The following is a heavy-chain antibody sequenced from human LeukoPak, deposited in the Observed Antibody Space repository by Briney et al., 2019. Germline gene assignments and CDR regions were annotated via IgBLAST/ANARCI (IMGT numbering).Heavy chain of an antibody. CDR2: IKQDGSEK. CDR3: ARARVIHSFDY. CDR1: GFTLSSYW. D-gene: IGHD5-18*01. Sequence: TGGSLRLSCAASGFTLSSYWMSWVRQAPGKGLEWVANIKQDGSEKYYVDSVKGRFTISRDNAKNSLYLQMNSLRAEDTAVYYCARARVIHSFDYWGQGTLVTVSS. V-gene: IGHV3-7*01. J-gene: IGHJ4*02.